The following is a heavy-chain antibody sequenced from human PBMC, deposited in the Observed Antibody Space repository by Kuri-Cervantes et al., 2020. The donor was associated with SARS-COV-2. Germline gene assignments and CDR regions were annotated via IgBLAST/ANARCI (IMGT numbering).Heavy chain of an antibody. CDR2: INSDGSST. CDR3: ARDPIRGYCSSTGCLPRGVWFDP. D-gene: IGHD2-2*01. CDR1: GFTFSSYW. Sequence: GGSLRLSCAASGFTFSSYWMHWVRQAPGKGLVWVSRINSDGSSTSYADSVKGRFTISRDNAKNTLYLQMNSLRAEDTAVYYCARDPIRGYCSSTGCLPRGVWFDPWGQGTLVTVSS. J-gene: IGHJ5*02. V-gene: IGHV3-74*01.